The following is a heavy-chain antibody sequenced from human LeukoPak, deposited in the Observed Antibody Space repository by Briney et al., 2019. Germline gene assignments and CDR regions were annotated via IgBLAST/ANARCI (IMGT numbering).Heavy chain of an antibody. J-gene: IGHJ4*02. CDR3: AALAGVQGLAYDPRDYFDS. CDR1: GFTFTSSA. V-gene: IGHV1-58*01. D-gene: IGHD7-27*01. CDR2: IILGSGNT. Sequence: PGASVKVSCKASGFTFTSSAVQWVRQARGQRLEWIGWIILGSGNTNYAQQFQERVTITRDLSTSSTYLELSSLRSEDTAVYYCAALAGVQGLAYDPRDYFDSWGQGTLVTVSS.